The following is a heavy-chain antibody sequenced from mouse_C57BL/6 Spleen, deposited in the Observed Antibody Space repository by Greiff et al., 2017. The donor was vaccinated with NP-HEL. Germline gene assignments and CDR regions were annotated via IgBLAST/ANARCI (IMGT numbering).Heavy chain of an antibody. Sequence: VKLMESGPELVKPGASVKISCKASGYAFSSSWMNWVKQRPGQGLEWIGRIYPGDGDTNYNGKFKGKATLTADKSSSTAYMQLSSLTSEDSAVYFCARDSNYVNYAMDYWGQGTSVTVSS. CDR2: IYPGDGDT. V-gene: IGHV1-82*01. CDR1: GYAFSSSW. J-gene: IGHJ4*01. CDR3: ARDSNYVNYAMDY. D-gene: IGHD2-5*01.